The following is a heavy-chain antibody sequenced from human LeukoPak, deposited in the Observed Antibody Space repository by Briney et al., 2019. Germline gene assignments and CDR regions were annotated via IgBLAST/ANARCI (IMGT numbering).Heavy chain of an antibody. Sequence: SETLSLTCTVSGGSISSYYWSWIRQPPGKGLEWIGYIYYSGSTNYNPSLKSRVTISVDTSKNQFSLKLSSVTAADMAVYYCARVVGSGWYYFDYWGQGTLVTVSS. D-gene: IGHD6-19*01. J-gene: IGHJ4*02. V-gene: IGHV4-59*01. CDR2: IYYSGST. CDR1: GGSISSYY. CDR3: ARVVGSGWYYFDY.